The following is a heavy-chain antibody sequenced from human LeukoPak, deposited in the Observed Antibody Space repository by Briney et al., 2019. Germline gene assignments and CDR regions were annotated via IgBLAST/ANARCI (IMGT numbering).Heavy chain of an antibody. Sequence: PGGSLRLSCAASGFTVSSNYMSWVRQAPGKWLEWVSVIYSGGSTYYADSVKGRFTISRDNSKNTLYLQMNSLRAEDTTVYYCAREVTEDYYYYYMDVWGKGTTVTVSS. D-gene: IGHD1-14*01. CDR3: AREVTEDYYYYYMDV. V-gene: IGHV3-66*02. CDR2: IYSGGST. J-gene: IGHJ6*03. CDR1: GFTVSSNY.